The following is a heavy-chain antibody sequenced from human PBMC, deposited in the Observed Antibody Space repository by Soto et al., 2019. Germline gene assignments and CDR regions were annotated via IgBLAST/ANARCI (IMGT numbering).Heavy chain of an antibody. V-gene: IGHV6-1*01. CDR2: TYYRSKWYN. CDR3: ARVHLGSDRSPPYTLYP. D-gene: IGHD2-15*01. Sequence: PSQTLSLTCAISGDSVASNSAAWNWIRQSPSRGLEWLGRTYYRSKWYNDYAISVKSRITINPDTSKNQFSLQLNSVIPEDTAVYYCARVHLGSDRSPPYTLYPWAQVSLVTVS. J-gene: IGHJ5*02. CDR1: GDSVASNSAA.